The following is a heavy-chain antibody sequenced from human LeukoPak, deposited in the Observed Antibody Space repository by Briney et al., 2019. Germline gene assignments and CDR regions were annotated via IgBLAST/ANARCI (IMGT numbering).Heavy chain of an antibody. CDR3: GRGDFLPAGVDY. Sequence: PGGTLRLSCAASGITFSSYGMSWVRQAPGKGLEWVSSISSTGGTTYYADSVKGRFTISRDNAKNTLYLQMNSLRADDTAVYYCGRGDFLPAGVDYWGQGAQVTVSS. V-gene: IGHV3-23*01. CDR2: ISSTGGTT. D-gene: IGHD2/OR15-2a*01. CDR1: GITFSSYG. J-gene: IGHJ4*02.